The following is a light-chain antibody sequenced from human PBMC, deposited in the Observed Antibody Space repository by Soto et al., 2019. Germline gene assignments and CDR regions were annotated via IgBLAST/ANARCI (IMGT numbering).Light chain of an antibody. CDR3: QQRSNWPVT. J-gene: IGKJ1*01. Sequence: EIVLTQSPGTLSLSPGERATLSCRASQSVSSYLAWYQQKPGQAPRLLIYDASTRATGISARFSGSGSGTDFTLTISSLEPEDFAVYYCQQRSNWPVTFGQGTKVDXK. CDR2: DAS. V-gene: IGKV3-11*01. CDR1: QSVSSY.